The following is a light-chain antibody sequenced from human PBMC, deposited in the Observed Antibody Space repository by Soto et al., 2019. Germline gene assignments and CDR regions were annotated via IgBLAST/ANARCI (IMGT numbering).Light chain of an antibody. Sequence: QSVLTQPLSASGTPGQRVTISCSGSSSNIGSHPVNWYQQLPGTAPKLLLYGDNQRPSGVPDRFSASNSGASASLAISGLQSEDEAPYFCASWDNSLNRLYVFGAGTKVTVL. J-gene: IGLJ1*01. CDR3: ASWDNSLNRLYV. CDR2: GDN. V-gene: IGLV1-44*01. CDR1: SSNIGSHP.